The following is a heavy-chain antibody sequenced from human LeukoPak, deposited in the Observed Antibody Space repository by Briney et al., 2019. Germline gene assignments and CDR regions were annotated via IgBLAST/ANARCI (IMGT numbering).Heavy chain of an antibody. CDR1: GFTFSSYS. CDR2: ISSSSSTI. CDR3: ARAKKGHKWELSWSGYFDY. Sequence: GGSLRLSCAASGFTFSSYSMNWVRQAPGKGLEWVSYISSSSSTIYYADSVKGRFTISRDNAKNSLYLQMNSLRAEDTAVYYCARAKKGHKWELSWSGYFDYWGQGTLVTVSS. V-gene: IGHV3-48*04. D-gene: IGHD1-26*01. J-gene: IGHJ4*02.